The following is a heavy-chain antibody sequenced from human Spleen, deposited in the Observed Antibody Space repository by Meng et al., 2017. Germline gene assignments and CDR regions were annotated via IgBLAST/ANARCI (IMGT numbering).Heavy chain of an antibody. J-gene: IGHJ5*02. CDR3: ARSDWFDP. Sequence: EVQLGESGGALVQPGGSLRLSCAASGFSLSSSWMNWVRQTPGKGLVWVSRIKNDGRTTYYADSVKGRFTISRDNAKNTLYLQMNSLRAEDTAVYYCARSDWFDPWGQGTLVTVSS. V-gene: IGHV3-74*01. CDR2: IKNDGRTT. CDR1: GFSLSSSW.